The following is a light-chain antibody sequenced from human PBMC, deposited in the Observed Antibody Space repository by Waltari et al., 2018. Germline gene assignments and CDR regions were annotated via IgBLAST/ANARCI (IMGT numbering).Light chain of an antibody. CDR1: RSHLGGHNY. CDR3: CSYTSATTLRV. CDR2: EVT. Sequence: QSALTQPASVSGSPGQSITISCTGTRSHLGGHNYVPWYQQYPGKAPTLIIYEVTKRPSGVSDRFSGSKSGNTASLTISGLQAEDEADYHCCSYTSATTLRVFGGGTRLTV. V-gene: IGLV2-14*01. J-gene: IGLJ7*01.